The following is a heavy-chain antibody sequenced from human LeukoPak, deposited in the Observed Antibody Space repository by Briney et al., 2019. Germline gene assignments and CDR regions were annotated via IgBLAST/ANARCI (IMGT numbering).Heavy chain of an antibody. Sequence: GGTLRLSCAASGFTFTSYGMSWVRQAPGKGLEWGSVISGSGGSSDYADSVKGRSTISRDNSKNTLYLQMNGLRAEDTAVYYCAKDLSKQHLVGRGGGGNYYYMDVWGKGTTVTISS. CDR3: AKDLSKQHLVGRGGGGNYYYMDV. CDR1: GFTFTSYG. D-gene: IGHD6-13*01. J-gene: IGHJ6*03. V-gene: IGHV3-23*01. CDR2: ISGSGGSS.